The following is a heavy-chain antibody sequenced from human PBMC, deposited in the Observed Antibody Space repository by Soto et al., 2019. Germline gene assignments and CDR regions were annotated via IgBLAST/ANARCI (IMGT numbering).Heavy chain of an antibody. D-gene: IGHD2-21*02. Sequence: SETLSLTCTVSGGSISSYYWSWIRQPPGKGLEWIGYIYYSGSTNYNPSLKSRVTISVDTSKNQFSLKLSSVTAADTAVYYCARTPPAYCGGDCYSSSRYFDYWGQGTLVTVS. CDR2: IYYSGST. CDR3: ARTPPAYCGGDCYSSSRYFDY. V-gene: IGHV4-59*01. J-gene: IGHJ4*02. CDR1: GGSISSYY.